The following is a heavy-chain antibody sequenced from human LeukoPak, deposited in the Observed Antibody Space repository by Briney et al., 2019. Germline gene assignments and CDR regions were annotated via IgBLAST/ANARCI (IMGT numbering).Heavy chain of an antibody. J-gene: IGHJ4*01. D-gene: IGHD3-10*01. V-gene: IGHV3-74*01. Sequence: GGSLRLSCAASGFTLSDYWMYWVRQAPGKGLVCVSRLSSDGSNTRYADSVKGRFTISRDNAKNTLYLQMNSLRAEDTAVYYCAREGTASIDYWDQGALVTVSS. CDR3: AREGTASIDY. CDR2: LSSDGSNT. CDR1: GFTLSDYW.